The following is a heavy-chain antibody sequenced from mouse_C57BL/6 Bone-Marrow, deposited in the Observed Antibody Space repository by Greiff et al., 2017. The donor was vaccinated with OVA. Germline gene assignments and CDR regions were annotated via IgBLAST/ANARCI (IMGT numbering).Heavy chain of an antibody. D-gene: IGHD2-5*01. J-gene: IGHJ2*01. CDR2: IYPGNSNT. Sequence: VQLQQSGTVLARPGASVKMSCKTSGYTFTSYWMHWVKQRPGQGLEWIGAIYPGNSNTSYNQKFKGKAKLTAVTSASTAYMELSSLTNEDSAVYYCTRIYYSNYDDYWGQGTTLTVSS. CDR3: TRIYYSNYDDY. CDR1: GYTFTSYW. V-gene: IGHV1-5*01.